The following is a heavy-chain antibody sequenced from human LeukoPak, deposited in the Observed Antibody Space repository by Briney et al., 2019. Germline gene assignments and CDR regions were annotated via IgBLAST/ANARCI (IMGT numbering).Heavy chain of an antibody. CDR3: ARSYSFDN. J-gene: IGHJ4*02. V-gene: IGHV3-30-3*01. CDR1: GFSFRNFA. CDR2: LSYDGSNK. Sequence: GTSLRLSCAASGFSFRNFAMHWVRQAPGKGLEWVAVLSYDGSNKYYADSVRGRFTISRDNSKKTMFLQMGSLRTEDTAMYYCARSYSFDNWGQGTLVTVFS. D-gene: IGHD5-18*01.